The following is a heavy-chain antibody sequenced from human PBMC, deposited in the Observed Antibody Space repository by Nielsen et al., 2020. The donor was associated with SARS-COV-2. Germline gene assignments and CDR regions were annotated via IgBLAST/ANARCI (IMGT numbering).Heavy chain of an antibody. CDR3: ARGKGFTVRFLEWLD. Sequence: GESLKISCKGSGYSFTSYWIGWVRQMPGKGLEWMGIIYPGDSDTRYSPSFQGQVTISADKSISTAYLQWSSLKASDTAMYYCARGKGFTVRFLEWLDWGQGTLVTVSS. CDR1: GYSFTSYW. CDR2: IYPGDSDT. V-gene: IGHV5-51*01. J-gene: IGHJ4*02. D-gene: IGHD3-3*01.